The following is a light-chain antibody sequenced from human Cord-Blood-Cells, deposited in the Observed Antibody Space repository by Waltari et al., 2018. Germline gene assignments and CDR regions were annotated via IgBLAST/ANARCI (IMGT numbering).Light chain of an antibody. CDR1: QGISSA. CDR3: QQFNSYPIT. V-gene: IGKV1-13*02. J-gene: IGKJ5*01. Sequence: VGDRFTITCRASQGISSALAWYQQKPGKAPKLLIYDASSLESGVPSRFSGSGSGTDFTLTISSLQPEDFATYYCQQFNSYPITFGQGTRLEIK. CDR2: DAS.